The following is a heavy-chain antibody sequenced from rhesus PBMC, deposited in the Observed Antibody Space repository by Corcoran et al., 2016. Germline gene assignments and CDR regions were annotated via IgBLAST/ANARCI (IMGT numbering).Heavy chain of an antibody. CDR1: GFSLRPSGLG. CDR3: ARRRVVVAASFDY. Sequence: QVTLKESGPALVKPTQTLTLTCTFSGFSLRPSGLGVGWIRQPPGKHLEWLAHIYWDDYKRYSTSLKSRLTISKDTSKNQVVLTMTNMDPVDTATYYCARRRVVVAASFDYWGQGVLVTVSS. CDR2: IYWDDYK. V-gene: IGHV2-1*01. D-gene: IGHD2-21*01. J-gene: IGHJ4*01.